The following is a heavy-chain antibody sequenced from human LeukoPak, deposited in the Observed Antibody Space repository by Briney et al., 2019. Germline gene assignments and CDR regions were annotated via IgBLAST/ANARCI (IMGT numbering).Heavy chain of an antibody. CDR3: AREQSYDSLHY. CDR1: GFTFSTYA. D-gene: IGHD3-22*01. V-gene: IGHV3-30-3*01. J-gene: IGHJ4*02. CDR2: ISSDASNT. Sequence: PGRSLRLSCAASGFTFSTYAMEWVRQAPGKGLEWVALISSDASNTYYADSVKGRFTISRDNSKNIVYLQMNSLRDDDTALYYCAREQSYDSLHYWGQGTLVTVSS.